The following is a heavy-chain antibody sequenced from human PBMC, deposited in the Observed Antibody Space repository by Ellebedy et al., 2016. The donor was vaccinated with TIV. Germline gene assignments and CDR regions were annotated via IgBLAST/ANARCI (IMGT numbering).Heavy chain of an antibody. CDR1: GYTFTSYD. J-gene: IGHJ4*02. Sequence: ASVKVSXXASGYTFTSYDINWVRQAPGQRLEWMGWSNAGNGNTKYSQEFQGRVTITRDTSASTAYMELSSLRSEDMAVYYCAREGDANCGGDCYLYWGQGILVTVSS. V-gene: IGHV1-3*02. D-gene: IGHD2-21*02. CDR2: SNAGNGNT. CDR3: AREGDANCGGDCYLY.